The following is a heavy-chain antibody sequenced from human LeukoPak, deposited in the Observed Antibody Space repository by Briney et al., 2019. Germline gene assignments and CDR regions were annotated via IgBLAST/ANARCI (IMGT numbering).Heavy chain of an antibody. V-gene: IGHV1-46*01. D-gene: IGHD4-11*01. CDR2: INPSGGST. CDR3: ARVNHSPLGDYSNLNRGYYYMDV. Sequence: ASVKVSCKASGYTFTGYYMHWVRQAPGQGLEWMGRINPSGGSTSYAQKFQGRVTMTRDTSTSTVYMELSSLRSEDTAVYYCARVNHSPLGDYSNLNRGYYYMDVWGKGTTVTVSS. J-gene: IGHJ6*03. CDR1: GYTFTGYY.